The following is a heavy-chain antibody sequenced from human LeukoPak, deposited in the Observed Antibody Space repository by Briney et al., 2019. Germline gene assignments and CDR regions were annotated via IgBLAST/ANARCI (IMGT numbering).Heavy chain of an antibody. CDR1: GLTSTSYA. V-gene: IGHV3-23*01. J-gene: IGHJ4*02. CDR3: AVPFRDY. CDR2: ISGSGGST. Sequence: GRSLSLSCAVSGLTSTSYAMSWVRQAPGKGLEWVSAISGSGGSTYYADSVKGRFTISRDNSKNTLYLQMNSLRAEDTAVYYCAVPFRDYWGQGTLVTVSS.